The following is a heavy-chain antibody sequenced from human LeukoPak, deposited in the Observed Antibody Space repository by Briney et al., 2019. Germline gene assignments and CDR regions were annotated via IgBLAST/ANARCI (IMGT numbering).Heavy chain of an antibody. Sequence: PSETLSLTCAVSGVSFDDYYWAWVRQTPGKGLEWIGEINHSGYTNDSPSLKSRVTLSIDTSRKQFSLNLRSVTVADAGIYYCTRMTTGHDYWGQGTLVTVSS. J-gene: IGHJ4*02. V-gene: IGHV4-34*01. CDR1: GVSFDDYY. CDR3: TRMTTGHDY. D-gene: IGHD4-17*01. CDR2: INHSGYT.